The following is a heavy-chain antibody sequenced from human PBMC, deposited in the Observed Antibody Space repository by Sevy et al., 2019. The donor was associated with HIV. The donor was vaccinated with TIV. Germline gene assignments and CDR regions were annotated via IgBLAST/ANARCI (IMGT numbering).Heavy chain of an antibody. Sequence: GGSLRLSCKGSGYSFTSYWISWVRQMPGKGLEWMGRIDPSDSYTNYSPSFQGHVTISADKSISTAYLQWRNLKASDSGAYYCARMNDFWMGGQSYYALDVWGQGTTVTVSS. V-gene: IGHV5-10-1*01. CDR3: ARMNDFWMGGQSYYALDV. CDR1: GYSFTSYW. J-gene: IGHJ6*02. CDR2: IDPSDSYT. D-gene: IGHD3-3*01.